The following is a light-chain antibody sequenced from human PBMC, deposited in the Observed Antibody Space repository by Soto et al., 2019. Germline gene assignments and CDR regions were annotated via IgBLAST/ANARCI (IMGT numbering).Light chain of an antibody. Sequence: QSALTQPRSVSGSPGQAVTISCTGTSSDIGAYIYVSWYQQHPRKAPKLMTYDVNKRPSGVPDRFSGSKSGNTASLTISGLQTEDEADYYCCSYAGAYSVILGGGTKLTVL. J-gene: IGLJ2*01. CDR1: SSDIGAYIY. CDR2: DVN. V-gene: IGLV2-11*01. CDR3: CSYAGAYSVI.